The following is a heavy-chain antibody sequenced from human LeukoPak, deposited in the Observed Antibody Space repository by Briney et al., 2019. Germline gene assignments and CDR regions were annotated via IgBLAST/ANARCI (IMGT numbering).Heavy chain of an antibody. CDR2: IYTSGTT. Sequence: SETLSLTCTVSAGSISNYFWSWIRQPAGKGLEWIGRIYTSGTTNYSPSLKSRVTMSVDTSTNQFSLKLTSVTAADTAVYYCARRIAASDAFDYWGRGTLVTVSS. J-gene: IGHJ4*02. V-gene: IGHV4-4*07. CDR1: AGSISNYF. D-gene: IGHD6-25*01. CDR3: ARRIAASDAFDY.